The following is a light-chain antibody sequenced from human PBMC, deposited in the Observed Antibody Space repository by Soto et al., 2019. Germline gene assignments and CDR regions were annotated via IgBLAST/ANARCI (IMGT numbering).Light chain of an antibody. J-gene: IGKJ5*01. V-gene: IGKV3-20*01. Sequence: EIVLTQSPGTLSLSPGESATLSCRASQSVSSNYLAWYQQKPGQAPRFLIYGASTRANGIPDRFSGSGSGTDFTLTISRLEPEDFAVYYCQQYGSSPSITFGQGTRLEI. CDR3: QQYGSSPSIT. CDR2: GAS. CDR1: QSVSSNY.